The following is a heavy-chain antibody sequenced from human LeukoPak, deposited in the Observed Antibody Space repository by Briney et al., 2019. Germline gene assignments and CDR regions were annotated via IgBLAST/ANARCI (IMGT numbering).Heavy chain of an antibody. V-gene: IGHV3-48*01. Sequence: GGSLRLSSAASGFSFSDYSMTWVRQAPGKGLEWISHISGSSSIIYYADSVEGRFTISRDNARDSLYLQMNSLRAEDTAYYYCARWAQERHFDYWGQGTLVTVSS. J-gene: IGHJ4*02. CDR3: ARWAQERHFDY. CDR2: ISGSSSII. CDR1: GFSFSDYS. D-gene: IGHD1-26*01.